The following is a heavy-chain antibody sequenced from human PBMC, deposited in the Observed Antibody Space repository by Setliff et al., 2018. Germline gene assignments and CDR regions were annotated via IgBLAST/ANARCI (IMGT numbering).Heavy chain of an antibody. D-gene: IGHD6-19*01. CDR3: ARDRRYRYSSGWYPSH. V-gene: IGHV1-45*01. Sequence: GASVKVSCKSSGYTFTYRYLHWVRQGPGQALEWMGWITPFNGNTNYAQKFQGRVTITADKSTSTAYMELSSLRSEYTAVYYCARDRRYRYSSGWYPSHWGQGTLVTVSS. CDR2: ITPFNGNT. CDR1: GYTFTYRY. J-gene: IGHJ4*02.